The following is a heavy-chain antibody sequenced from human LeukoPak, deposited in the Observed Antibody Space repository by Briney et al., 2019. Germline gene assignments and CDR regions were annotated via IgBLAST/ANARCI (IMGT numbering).Heavy chain of an antibody. J-gene: IGHJ4*02. D-gene: IGHD4-11*01. V-gene: IGHV1-18*01. Sequence: ASVKVSCKASGYTFTSYGITWVRQAPGQGLEWMGSISAYNGDTTYSQKVRGRVTLTTDTSTNTAYMELRSLSSDDTAVYFCARERNYGKYFFDYWGQGTLVTVSS. CDR2: ISAYNGDT. CDR1: GYTFTSYG. CDR3: ARERNYGKYFFDY.